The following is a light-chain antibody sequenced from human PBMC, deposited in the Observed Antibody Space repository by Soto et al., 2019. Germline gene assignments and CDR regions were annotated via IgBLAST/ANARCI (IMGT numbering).Light chain of an antibody. CDR3: QQSYSTPPD. CDR2: AAS. Sequence: DIQMTQSPSSLSASVGDRATITCRASQSISSYLNWYQQKPGKAPELLIYAASSLQSGVPSRFSGSGSGTDFTLTISSLQPEDFTTYYCQQSYSTPPDFGGGTKADIK. V-gene: IGKV1-39*01. CDR1: QSISSY. J-gene: IGKJ4*01.